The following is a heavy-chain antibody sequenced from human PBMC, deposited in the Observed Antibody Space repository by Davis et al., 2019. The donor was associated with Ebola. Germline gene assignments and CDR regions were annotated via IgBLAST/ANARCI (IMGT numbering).Heavy chain of an antibody. D-gene: IGHD3-22*01. V-gene: IGHV1-46*01. Sequence: ASVKVSCKASGYTFTSYGISWVRQAPGQGLEWMGVINPSGGRTTYSQKFQGRVTMTRDTSITTAYLELTGITSDDTAVYYCARDPAYRGFGTSGYCDYWGQGTLVTVSS. CDR2: INPSGGRT. J-gene: IGHJ4*02. CDR1: GYTFTSYG. CDR3: ARDPAYRGFGTSGYCDY.